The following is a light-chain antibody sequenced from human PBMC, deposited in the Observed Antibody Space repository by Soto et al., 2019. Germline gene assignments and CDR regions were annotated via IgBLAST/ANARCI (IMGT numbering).Light chain of an antibody. CDR2: GAS. CDR1: QNIRTN. CDR3: QQYNNWLLT. V-gene: IGKV3-15*01. Sequence: IVMTQSPATLSVSPGERATFSCRASQNIRTNLAWYQQKPGQVPRLLIYGASTRATGVPARFRGSGSGTEFILTISSLQSEDFAIYYCQQYNNWLLTFGGGTKVDIK. J-gene: IGKJ4*01.